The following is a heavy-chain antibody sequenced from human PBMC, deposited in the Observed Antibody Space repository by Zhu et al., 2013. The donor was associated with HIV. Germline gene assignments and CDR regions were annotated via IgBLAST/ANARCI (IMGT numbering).Heavy chain of an antibody. Sequence: QVQLVQSGAEVKKPGASVKVSCKASGYSFTGYFIHWVRQAPGQGLEWMGWINPNSGATHYAQKFRGRIPMTRDTSISTAYMELSRLTSDDTAVYYCARDGDDSSFGMDVWGQGTTVTVSS. CDR3: ARDGDDSSFGMDV. J-gene: IGHJ6*02. CDR1: GYSFTGYF. V-gene: IGHV1-2*02. D-gene: IGHD3-22*01. CDR2: INPNSGAT.